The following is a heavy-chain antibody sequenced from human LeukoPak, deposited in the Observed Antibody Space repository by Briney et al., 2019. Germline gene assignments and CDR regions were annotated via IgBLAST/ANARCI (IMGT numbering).Heavy chain of an antibody. CDR3: ARSKRSYDY. Sequence: GGSLRLSCAASGFTFSSYSMNWVRQAPGKGLEWVSYISSSGYSTYYAGFAKGRFTISRDNAENSLYLQMNSLRAEDTAVYYCARSKRSYDYWGHGALVTVS. D-gene: IGHD5-24*01. CDR2: ISSSGYST. J-gene: IGHJ4*03. V-gene: IGHV3-48*04. CDR1: GFTFSSYS.